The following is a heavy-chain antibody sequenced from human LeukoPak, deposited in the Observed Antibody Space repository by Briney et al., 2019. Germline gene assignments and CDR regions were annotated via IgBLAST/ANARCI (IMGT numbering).Heavy chain of an antibody. J-gene: IGHJ4*02. Sequence: PGRSLRLSCAASGLTFSSYGMHWVRQAPGKGLEGVAVIWYDGSNKYYADSVKGRFTISRDNSKNTLYLQMNSLRAEDTAVYYCARGKSSTSCPGDYWGQGTLVTVSS. CDR1: GLTFSSYG. V-gene: IGHV3-33*01. D-gene: IGHD2-2*01. CDR3: ARGKSSTSCPGDY. CDR2: IWYDGSNK.